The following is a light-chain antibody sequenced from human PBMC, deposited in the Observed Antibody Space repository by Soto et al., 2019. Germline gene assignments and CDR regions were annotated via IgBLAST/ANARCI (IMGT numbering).Light chain of an antibody. CDR3: QQYGSSPWT. CDR1: QSVSSSY. Sequence: EIVLTQSPGTLSLSPGERATLSCRASQSVSSSYLAWYQQKPCQAPRLLIYVACRRATGIPDRFSGSGSGTDFTLTFSRLEAEDCSMYYCQQYGSSPWTFGQGTKVEIK. CDR2: VAC. V-gene: IGKV3-20*01. J-gene: IGKJ1*01.